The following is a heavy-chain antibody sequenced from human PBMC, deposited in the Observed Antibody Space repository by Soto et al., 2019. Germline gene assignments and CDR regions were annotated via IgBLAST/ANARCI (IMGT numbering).Heavy chain of an antibody. V-gene: IGHV3-23*01. CDR1: GFTFSSYA. CDR2: ISGSGGST. D-gene: IGHD6-6*01. Sequence: GGSLRLSCAASGFTFSSYAMSWVRQAPGKGLEWVSAISGSGGSTYYADSVKGQFTISRDNSKNTLYLQMNSLRAEDTAVYYCAKDGRYSSSSGDYWGQGTLVTVSS. J-gene: IGHJ4*02. CDR3: AKDGRYSSSSGDY.